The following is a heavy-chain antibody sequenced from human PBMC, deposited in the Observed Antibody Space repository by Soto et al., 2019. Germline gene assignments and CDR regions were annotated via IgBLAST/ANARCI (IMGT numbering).Heavy chain of an antibody. CDR1: GGSFSGYY. CDR2: INHSGST. J-gene: IGHJ6*02. Sequence: QVQLQQWGAGLLKPSETLSLTCAVYGGSFSGYYWSWIRQPPGKGLEWIGEINHSGSTNYNPSLKSRVTISVDTSKNQFSLKLSSVTAADTAVYYCARARNLVVVAYYYYGMDVWGQGTTVTVSS. D-gene: IGHD3-22*01. CDR3: ARARNLVVVAYYYYGMDV. V-gene: IGHV4-34*01.